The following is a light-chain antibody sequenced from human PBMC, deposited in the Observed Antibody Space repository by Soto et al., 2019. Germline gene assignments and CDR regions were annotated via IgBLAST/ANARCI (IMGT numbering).Light chain of an antibody. CDR2: GAS. J-gene: IGKJ5*01. CDR3: QNYNSAPIT. V-gene: IGKV1-27*01. CDR1: QDIGHS. Sequence: DIQMTQSPSSLSASVGDRVTFTCRASQDIGHSLAWYQQKPGKPIQLLIYGASTLHSGVPSRFSGSGSGTDFTLTISSLQPEDVATYYCQNYNSAPITFGQGTRLEIK.